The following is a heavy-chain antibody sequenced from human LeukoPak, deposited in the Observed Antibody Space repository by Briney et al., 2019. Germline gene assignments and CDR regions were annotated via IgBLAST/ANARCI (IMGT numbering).Heavy chain of an antibody. CDR3: ARGPSGYHNT. D-gene: IGHD5-12*01. Sequence: ASVKVSCKASGYTFTSYYIHRVRQAPGQGLEWMGLINPSGGSTNYAQKFQGRVTMTRDTSTSTVYMELSSLRSEDTAVYYCARGPSGYHNTGGQGTLVTVSS. V-gene: IGHV1-46*01. CDR1: GYTFTSYY. J-gene: IGHJ4*02. CDR2: INPSGGST.